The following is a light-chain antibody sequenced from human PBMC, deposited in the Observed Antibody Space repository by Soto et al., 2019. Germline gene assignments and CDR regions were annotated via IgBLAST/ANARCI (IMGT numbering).Light chain of an antibody. CDR1: QGIKNY. J-gene: IGKJ3*01. V-gene: IGKV1-27*01. CDR2: AAS. Sequence: DIQMTQSPSSLSASVGDRLTITCRASQGIKNYLAWYQQKPGKVPKLLIYAASTLQSGVPSRFSGSGSGTDFTLTISSLQPEDFATYYCQQANSFPFTFGPGTKVDIK. CDR3: QQANSFPFT.